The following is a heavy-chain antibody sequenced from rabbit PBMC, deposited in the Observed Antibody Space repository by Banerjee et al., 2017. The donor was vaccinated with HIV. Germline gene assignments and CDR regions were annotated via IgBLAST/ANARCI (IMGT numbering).Heavy chain of an antibody. Sequence: QEQLEESGGDLVKPEGSLTLTCKASGIDFSSYYYMCWVRQAPGKGLELIACIDTSSGSTWYASWAKGRFTISKSTSLNTVTLQMTDLTGADTATYFCARDAGGDCYSNDLWGPGTLVTVS. D-gene: IGHD8-1*01. CDR2: IDTSSGST. CDR1: GIDFSSYYY. V-gene: IGHV1S43*01. CDR3: ARDAGGDCYSNDL. J-gene: IGHJ4*01.